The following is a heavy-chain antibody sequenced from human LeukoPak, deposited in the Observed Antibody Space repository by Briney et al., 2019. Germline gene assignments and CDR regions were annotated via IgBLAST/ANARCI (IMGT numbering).Heavy chain of an antibody. Sequence: ASVKVSCKASGYTFTSYGINWVRQAPGQGLEWMGWISAYNGDTNYAQKLQGRVTMTTDTSTSTAYMELRSLRSDDTAVYYCARCRITMVRGVVSPILDFDYWGQGTLVTVSS. CDR1: GYTFTSYG. CDR2: ISAYNGDT. V-gene: IGHV1-18*01. CDR3: ARCRITMVRGVVSPILDFDY. J-gene: IGHJ4*02. D-gene: IGHD3-10*01.